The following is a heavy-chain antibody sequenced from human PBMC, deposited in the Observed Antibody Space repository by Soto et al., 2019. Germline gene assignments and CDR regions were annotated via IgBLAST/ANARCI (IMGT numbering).Heavy chain of an antibody. CDR2: ISSSSSYI. V-gene: IGHV3-21*01. Sequence: LRLSCATSGFTFSSYSMNWVRQAPGKGLEWVSSISSSSSYIYYADSVKGRFTISRDNAKNSLYLQMNSLRAEDTAVYYCARDQVVPAALWSGMDVWGQGTTVTVSS. D-gene: IGHD2-2*01. CDR1: GFTFSSYS. CDR3: ARDQVVPAALWSGMDV. J-gene: IGHJ6*02.